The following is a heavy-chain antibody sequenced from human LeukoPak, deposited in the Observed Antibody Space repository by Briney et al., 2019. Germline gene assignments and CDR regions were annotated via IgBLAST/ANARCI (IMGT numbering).Heavy chain of an antibody. Sequence: SETLSLTCTVSGGSISSSSYYWGWIRQPPGKGLEWIGNIYCSGSTYYNPSLKSRVTISVDTSKNQFSLKLSSVTAADTAVYYCARHRVGDYGLYYFDYWGQGTLVTVSS. CDR2: IYCSGST. V-gene: IGHV4-39*01. CDR3: ARHRVGDYGLYYFDY. CDR1: GGSISSSSYY. D-gene: IGHD4-17*01. J-gene: IGHJ4*02.